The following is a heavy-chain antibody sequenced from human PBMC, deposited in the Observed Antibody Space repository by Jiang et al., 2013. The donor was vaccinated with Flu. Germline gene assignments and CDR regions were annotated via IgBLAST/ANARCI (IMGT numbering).Heavy chain of an antibody. J-gene: IGHJ6*02. V-gene: IGHV3-13*01. CDR3: ARARADIVFRGYYGMDV. CDR1: GFTFSTSD. CDR2: IGTGGDT. Sequence: QLLESGGGLVKPGGSLRLSCAASGFTFSTSDMHWVRQGTGKVLEWVSTIGTGGDTYYPASVRGRFTISRDNAKSSLYLQLNNLRAGDSAVYYCARARADIVFRGYYGMDVWGQ. D-gene: IGHD3-3*01.